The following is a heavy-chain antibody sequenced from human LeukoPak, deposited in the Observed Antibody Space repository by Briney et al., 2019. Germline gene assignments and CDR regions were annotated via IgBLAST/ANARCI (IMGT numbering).Heavy chain of an antibody. J-gene: IGHJ4*02. Sequence: GSLRLSCAASGFTFSSYSMNWVRQAPGKGLEWVSSISSSSSYIYYADSVKGRFTISRDNAKNSLYLQMNSLRAEDTAVYYCARGTGVAVAGNYWGQGTLVTVSS. D-gene: IGHD6-19*01. CDR2: ISSSSSYI. V-gene: IGHV3-21*01. CDR3: ARGTGVAVAGNY. CDR1: GFTFSSYS.